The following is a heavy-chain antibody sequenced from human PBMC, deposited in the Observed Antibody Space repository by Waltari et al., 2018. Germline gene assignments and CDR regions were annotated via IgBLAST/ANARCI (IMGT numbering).Heavy chain of an antibody. D-gene: IGHD6-6*01. V-gene: IGHV1-24*01. Sequence: QVQLVQSGAEVKKPGASVKVSCKVSGYTLTELSMHWVRQAPGKGLEWMGGCDPEDGETIYAQKFQGRVTMTEDTSTDTAYMELSSLRSEDTAVYYCATWGGGIYSSSPDFDYWGQGTLVTVSS. CDR3: ATWGGGIYSSSPDFDY. J-gene: IGHJ4*02. CDR2: CDPEDGET. CDR1: GYTLTELS.